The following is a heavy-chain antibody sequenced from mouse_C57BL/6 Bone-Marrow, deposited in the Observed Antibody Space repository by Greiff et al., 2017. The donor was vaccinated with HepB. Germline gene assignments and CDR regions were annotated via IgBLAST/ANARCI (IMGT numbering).Heavy chain of an antibody. V-gene: IGHV2-2*01. Sequence: VQLQQSGPGLVQPSQSLSITCTVSGFSLTSYGVHWVRQSPGKGLEWLGVIWSGGSTDYNAAFISRLSISKDNSKSQVFFKMNSLQADDTAIYYCASPDSSCYGFAYWGQGTLVTVSA. CDR1: GFSLTSYG. J-gene: IGHJ3*01. CDR3: ASPDSSCYGFAY. CDR2: IWSGGST. D-gene: IGHD3-2*02.